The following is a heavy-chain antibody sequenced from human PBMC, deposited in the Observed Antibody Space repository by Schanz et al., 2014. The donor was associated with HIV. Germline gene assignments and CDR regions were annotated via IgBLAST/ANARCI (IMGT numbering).Heavy chain of an antibody. CDR2: ITGSGDNT. Sequence: EVRLVESGGGLVQPGRSLRLSCAASGFTFGNYDMHWVRQPEGKGLEWVSSITGSGDNTYYADSVKGRFTISRDYSKNTLYLQMNSLRAEDTAVYYCAKVDAAHKHIGAAGDWGQGTLVTVSS. J-gene: IGHJ4*02. D-gene: IGHD6-13*01. CDR1: GFTFGNYD. V-gene: IGHV3-23*04. CDR3: AKVDAAHKHIGAAGD.